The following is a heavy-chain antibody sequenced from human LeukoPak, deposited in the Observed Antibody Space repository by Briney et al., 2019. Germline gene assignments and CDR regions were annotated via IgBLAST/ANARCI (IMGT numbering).Heavy chain of an antibody. J-gene: IGHJ5*02. V-gene: IGHV3-23*01. Sequence: GGSLRLSCAASGFTFSSYEMNWVRQAPGKGLEWVSAISGSGGSTYYADSVKGRFTISRDNSKNTLYLQMNSLRAEDTAVYYCAKFSVGGFDPWGQGTLVTVSS. D-gene: IGHD3-10*01. CDR1: GFTFSSYE. CDR3: AKFSVGGFDP. CDR2: ISGSGGST.